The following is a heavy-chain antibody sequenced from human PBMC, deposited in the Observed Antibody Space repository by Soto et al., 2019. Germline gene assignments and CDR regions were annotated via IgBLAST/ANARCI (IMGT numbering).Heavy chain of an antibody. CDR2: INPNSGGT. CDR3: ARDKCGGDCYHLDY. CDR1: GYTFTGYY. V-gene: IGHV1-2*04. Sequence: ASVKVSCKASGYTFTGYYMHWVRQAPGQGLEWMGWINPNSGGTNYAQKFQGWVTMTRDTSISTAYMELSRLRSDDTAVYYCARDKCGGDCYHLDYWGQETLVTVAS. J-gene: IGHJ4*02. D-gene: IGHD2-21*02.